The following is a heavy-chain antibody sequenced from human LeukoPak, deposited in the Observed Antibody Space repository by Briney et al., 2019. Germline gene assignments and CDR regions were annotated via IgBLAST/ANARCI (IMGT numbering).Heavy chain of an antibody. CDR3: VRVGFSDEGFDH. D-gene: IGHD2-21*01. CDR2: IKPDGRQE. CDR1: GFTFSRYW. J-gene: IGHJ4*02. Sequence: GGSLRLSCAGSGFTFSRYWMTWVRQAPGKGLEWMANIKPDGRQENYVDSAKGRFTISRDNAKESLFLQMNSLRDEDTAVYYCVRVGFSDEGFDHWGQGTLVT. V-gene: IGHV3-7*01.